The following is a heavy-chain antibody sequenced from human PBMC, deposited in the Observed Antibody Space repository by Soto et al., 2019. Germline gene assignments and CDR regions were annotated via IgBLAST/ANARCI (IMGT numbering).Heavy chain of an antibody. V-gene: IGHV3-66*01. CDR2: IQSGGTT. Sequence: EVQLVESGGGLVQPGGSLRLSCAASGFTVSSKYMTWVRQAPGKGLEWVSLIQSGGTTYYADSVKGRFTISRDTSENTLHLQMDSLRVEDTAVYYCASDDVLCDGGRCDGIPWYVWGKGTTVTVSS. D-gene: IGHD2-15*01. J-gene: IGHJ6*04. CDR3: ASDDVLCDGGRCDGIPWYV. CDR1: GFTVSSKY.